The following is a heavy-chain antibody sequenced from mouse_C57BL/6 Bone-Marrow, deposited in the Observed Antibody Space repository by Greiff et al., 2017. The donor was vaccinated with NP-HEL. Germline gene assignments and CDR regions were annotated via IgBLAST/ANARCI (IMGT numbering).Heavy chain of an antibody. V-gene: IGHV2-5*01. Sequence: VKLQESGPGLVQPSQSLSITCTVSGFSLTSYGVHWVRQSPGKGLEWLGVIWRGGSTDYNAAFMSRLSITKDNSKSQVFFKMNSLQADDTAIYYGAKPISSSWDVAGFAYWGQGTLVTVSA. J-gene: IGHJ3*01. CDR1: GFSLTSYG. D-gene: IGHD1-3*01. CDR3: AKPISSSWDVAGFAY. CDR2: IWRGGST.